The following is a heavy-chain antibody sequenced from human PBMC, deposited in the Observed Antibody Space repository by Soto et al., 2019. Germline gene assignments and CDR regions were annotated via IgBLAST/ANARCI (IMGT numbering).Heavy chain of an antibody. CDR1: GVSIGSNYY. CDR2: MSHIGSV. Sequence: QVLLQESGPGLVQPSGTLSLSCGVSGVSIGSNYYWGWVRQPPGKGLEWLGDMSHIGSVNYNPSLKSRVTRSMDKSQNQFSLKLDSMTAADTDVYYCARSLGWYAVDYWGQGTLVIVSS. V-gene: IGHV4-4*02. D-gene: IGHD6-19*01. CDR3: ARSLGWYAVDY. J-gene: IGHJ4*02.